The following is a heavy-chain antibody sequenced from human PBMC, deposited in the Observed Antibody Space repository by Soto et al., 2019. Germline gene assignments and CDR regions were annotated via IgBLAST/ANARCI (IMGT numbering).Heavy chain of an antibody. D-gene: IGHD1-1*01. J-gene: IGHJ5*02. V-gene: IGHV2-5*02. CDR3: AHRPPERGLATFDP. CDR1: GFSLSTSGVA. CDR2: IYWDDDK. Sequence: QITLKESGPTLVKPTQTLTLTCTFSGFSLSTSGVAVGWIRQPPGKALEWLALIYWDDDKRYSPSLKSRLTITKHPSKNPVVLTMTNMDPADTATYYCAHRPPERGLATFDPWGQGTLVTVSS.